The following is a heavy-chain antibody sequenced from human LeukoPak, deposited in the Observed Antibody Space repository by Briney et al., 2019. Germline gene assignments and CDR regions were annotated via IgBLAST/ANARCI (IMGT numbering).Heavy chain of an antibody. D-gene: IGHD4-17*01. J-gene: IGHJ4*02. V-gene: IGHV3-23*01. CDR1: GFTVSSNY. CDR2: ISGSGGST. CDR3: AKGGSTRRTVTKIYFDY. Sequence: GGSLRLSCAASGFTVSSNYMSWVRQAPGKGLEWVSAISGSGGSTYYADSVKGRFTISRDNSKNTLYLQMNSLRAEDTAVYYCAKGGSTRRTVTKIYFDYWGQGTLVTVSS.